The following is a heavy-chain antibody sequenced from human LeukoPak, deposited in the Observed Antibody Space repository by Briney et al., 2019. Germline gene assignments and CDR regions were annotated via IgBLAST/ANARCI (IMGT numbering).Heavy chain of an antibody. CDR1: GFTFSSYA. CDR2: ISGSGGST. J-gene: IGHJ4*02. Sequence: PGGSLRLSCAASGFTFSSYAMSWVRQAPGKGLEWVSAISGSGGSTYYADSVKGRFTISRDNSKNTLYLQMNSLRAEDTAVYYCAKLGAHYCSGGSRYRASPDYWGQGTLVTVSS. D-gene: IGHD2-15*01. V-gene: IGHV3-23*01. CDR3: AKLGAHYCSGGSRYRASPDY.